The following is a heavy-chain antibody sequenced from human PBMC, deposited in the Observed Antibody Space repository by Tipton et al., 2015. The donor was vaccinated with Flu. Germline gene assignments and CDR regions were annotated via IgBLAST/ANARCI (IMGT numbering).Heavy chain of an antibody. J-gene: IGHJ1*01. CDR2: IYPADSDT. V-gene: IGHV5-51*01. CDR3: GRQLPGLYSKAFQH. Sequence: QLVQSGAEVKKSGESLKISCKTSGYSFTSYWLGWVRQMPGKGLEWMGIIYPADSDTKYSPSFEGQVTISADKSIDTAYLQWSSLKASDTAIYYCGRQLPGLYSKAFQHWGRAPWSSSPQ. D-gene: IGHD6-13*01. CDR1: GYSFTSYW.